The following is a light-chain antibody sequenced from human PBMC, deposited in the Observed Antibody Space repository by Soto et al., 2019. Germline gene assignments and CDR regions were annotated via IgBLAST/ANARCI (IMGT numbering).Light chain of an antibody. CDR2: EVS. J-gene: IGLJ1*01. Sequence: QSVLTQPPSVSGSPGQSVTISCTGTSSDVGGYNYVSWFQQHPGKAPKVMIYEVSKRPSGVPDRFSGSKSGNTASLTISGLQAEDDADYYCCSNACNVEVFEXVTKVTVL. V-gene: IGLV2-11*01. CDR3: CSNACNVEV. CDR1: SSDVGGYNY.